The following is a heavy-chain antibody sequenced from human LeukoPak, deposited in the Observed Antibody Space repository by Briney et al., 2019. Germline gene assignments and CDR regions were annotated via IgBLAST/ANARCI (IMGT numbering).Heavy chain of an antibody. D-gene: IGHD3-3*01. CDR2: IKQDGSEK. Sequence: TGGSLRLSCAASGFTFSSYWVSWVRQAPGKGLEWVANIKQDGSEKYYVDSVKGRFTISRDNAKNSLYLQMNSLRAEDSAVYYCARDLQYDFWSGPPHYFDYWGQGTLVTVSS. V-gene: IGHV3-7*01. CDR3: ARDLQYDFWSGPPHYFDY. J-gene: IGHJ4*02. CDR1: GFTFSSYW.